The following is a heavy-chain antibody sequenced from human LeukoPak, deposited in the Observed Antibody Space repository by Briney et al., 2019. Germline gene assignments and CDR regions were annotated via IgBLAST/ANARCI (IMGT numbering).Heavy chain of an antibody. Sequence: GESLQISCQGSGYPFTSYWIGWAPQLPGKGLEWMGIIYPGDSDTRYSPSFQGQVTTSADKSISTAYLQWSSLKASDTAMYYCARHPPMVANFDYWGQGTLVTVSS. J-gene: IGHJ4*02. CDR2: IYPGDSDT. V-gene: IGHV5-51*01. D-gene: IGHD4/OR15-4a*01. CDR1: GYPFTSYW. CDR3: ARHPPMVANFDY.